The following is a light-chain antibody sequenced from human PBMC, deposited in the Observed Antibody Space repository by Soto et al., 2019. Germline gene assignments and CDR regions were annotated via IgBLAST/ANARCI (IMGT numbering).Light chain of an antibody. CDR3: QQYTDWPLP. CDR2: GAF. Sequence: EIVMTQSPASLSVSPGERATLSCRASQNVNSNLAWYQQKPGQAPRFLIYGAFTRATGIPARFSGTGSGTEFTLTISSLQSEDLALYYCQQYTDWPLPFGQGTKVDIX. J-gene: IGKJ1*01. CDR1: QNVNSN. V-gene: IGKV3-15*01.